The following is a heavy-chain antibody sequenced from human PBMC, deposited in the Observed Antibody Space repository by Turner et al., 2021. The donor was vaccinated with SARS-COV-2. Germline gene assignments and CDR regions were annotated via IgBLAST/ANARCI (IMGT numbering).Heavy chain of an antibody. J-gene: IGHJ4*02. D-gene: IGHD3-16*01. Sequence: EVQLVESGGGLVQPGGSLRLSCAASGFTFSSYSMNWVRQAPGKGLEWVSSISGSGVTTYYADSVKGRFTISRDSFNNMVYLQMNSLRADDMAVYYCAKGGWGAFDYWGQGILVIVSS. CDR3: AKGGWGAFDY. CDR1: GFTFSSYS. V-gene: IGHV3-23*04. CDR2: ISGSGVTT.